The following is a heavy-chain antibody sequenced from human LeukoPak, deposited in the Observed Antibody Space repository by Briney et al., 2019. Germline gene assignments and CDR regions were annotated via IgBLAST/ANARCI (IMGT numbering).Heavy chain of an antibody. D-gene: IGHD3-22*01. CDR1: GFTLSTYW. Sequence: GGSLRLSCAASGFTLSTYWMSWVRQAPGKGLEWVANTNQEGSEKYYVDSVKGRFTISKDNAKNSLYLQMNSLRAEDTAVYYCARAGVVARWYSSGYYFDYWGQGTLVTVSS. CDR3: ARAGVVARWYSSGYYFDY. CDR2: TNQEGSEK. V-gene: IGHV3-7*01. J-gene: IGHJ4*02.